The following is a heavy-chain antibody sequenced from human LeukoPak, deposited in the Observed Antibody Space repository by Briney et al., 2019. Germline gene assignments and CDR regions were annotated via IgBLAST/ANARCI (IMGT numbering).Heavy chain of an antibody. V-gene: IGHV3-66*01. J-gene: IGHJ4*02. D-gene: IGHD1-14*01. CDR3: AKATGYLL. CDR1: GFTVSNNY. CDR2: IYSGGTT. Sequence: GGSLRLSCAASGFTVSNNYMSWVRQAPGKGLEWVSIIYSGGTTYYTDSVKGRFTISRDNSKNTLLLHMNSLRAEDTAVYYCAKATGYLLWGQGTLVIVSS.